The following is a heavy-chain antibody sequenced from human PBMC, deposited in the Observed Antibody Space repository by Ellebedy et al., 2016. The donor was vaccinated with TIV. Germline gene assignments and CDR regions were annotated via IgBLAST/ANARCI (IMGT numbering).Heavy chain of an antibody. Sequence: GESLKISCAASGFTFSTYGMHWVRQAPGKGLEWVAVISYDGRNEYYADSVRGRFTISRDNSNNTLYLQMNSLRAEDTAVYYCRGYYGMDVWGQGTTVTVSS. V-gene: IGHV3-30*03. CDR3: RGYYGMDV. D-gene: IGHD3-10*01. J-gene: IGHJ6*02. CDR1: GFTFSTYG. CDR2: ISYDGRNE.